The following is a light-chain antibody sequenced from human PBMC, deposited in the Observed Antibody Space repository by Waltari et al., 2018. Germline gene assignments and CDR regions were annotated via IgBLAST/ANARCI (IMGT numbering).Light chain of an antibody. CDR1: SSNIGRNY. J-gene: IGLJ3*02. Sequence: QSVLTQPPSASGTPGQRVTISCSGSSSNIGRNYVYWYQQFPGTAPKLLVYRNNERPSGVPDRISGATSGTSASLAISGLRSEDEADYYCATWDGSLTAWVFGGGTKLTVL. CDR2: RNN. V-gene: IGLV1-47*01. CDR3: ATWDGSLTAWV.